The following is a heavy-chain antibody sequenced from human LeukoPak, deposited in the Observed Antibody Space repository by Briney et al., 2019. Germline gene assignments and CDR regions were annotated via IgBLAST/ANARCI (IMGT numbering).Heavy chain of an antibody. J-gene: IGHJ6*03. D-gene: IGHD2-8*01. CDR1: GFTFSSYA. V-gene: IGHV3-23*01. CDR2: ISGSGGRT. CDR3: AKDRGHCINGVCHNYYYMDV. Sequence: GGSLRLSCAVSGFTFSSYAMSWVRQAPGKGLEWVSTISGSGGRTDYADSVKGRFTISRDNSKNTMYLQLNSLRAEDTAVYYCAKDRGHCINGVCHNYYYMDVWGKGTTVTVSS.